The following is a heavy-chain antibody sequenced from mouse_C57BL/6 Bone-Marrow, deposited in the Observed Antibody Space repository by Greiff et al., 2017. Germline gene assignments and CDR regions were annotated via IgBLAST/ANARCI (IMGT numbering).Heavy chain of an antibody. V-gene: IGHV1-39*01. J-gene: IGHJ4*01. Sequence: EVKLQESGPELVKPGASVKISCKASGYSFTDYNMNWVKQSNGKSLEWIGVINPNYGTTSYNQKFKGKATLTVDQSSSTAYMQLNSLTSEDSAVYYCARRDYYGSSYEAMDYWGQGTSVTVSS. CDR3: ARRDYYGSSYEAMDY. CDR2: INPNYGTT. D-gene: IGHD1-1*01. CDR1: GYSFTDYN.